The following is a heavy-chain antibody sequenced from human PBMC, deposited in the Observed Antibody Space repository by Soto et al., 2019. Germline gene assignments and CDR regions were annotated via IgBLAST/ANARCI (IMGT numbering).Heavy chain of an antibody. CDR2: ISSTTNYI. V-gene: IGHV3-21*06. J-gene: IGHJ4*02. CDR3: ARESEDLTSNFDY. CDR1: GFTFTRYS. Sequence: GGSLRLSCAAPGFTFTRYSMNWVRQAPGKGLEWVSSISSTTNYIYYGDSMKGRFTISRDNAKNSLYLEMNSLRAEDTAVYYCARESEDLTSNFDYWGQGTLVTVS.